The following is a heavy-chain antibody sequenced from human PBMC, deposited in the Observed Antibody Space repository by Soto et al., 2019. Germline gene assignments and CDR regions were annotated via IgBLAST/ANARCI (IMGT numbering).Heavy chain of an antibody. D-gene: IGHD3-22*01. V-gene: IGHV3-33*01. CDR1: GFTFSSYG. CDR3: ASVGLLITATVMNAFPT. CDR2: IWYDGSNK. J-gene: IGHJ3*02. Sequence: GGSLRLSCAASGFTFSSYGMHWVRQAPGKGLEWVAVIWYDGSNKYYADSVKGRFTISRDNSKNTLYLQMNSLRAEDTAVYYCASVGLLITATVMNAFPTWAQGPMVTV.